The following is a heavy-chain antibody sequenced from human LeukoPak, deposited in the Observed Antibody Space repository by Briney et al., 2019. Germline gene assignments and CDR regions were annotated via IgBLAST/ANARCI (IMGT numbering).Heavy chain of an antibody. CDR3: AKESRGWYGDY. D-gene: IGHD6-19*01. CDR1: GFTFSSYA. Sequence: GGSLRLSCAASGFTFSSYAMSWVRQAPGKGLEWVSAISGSGGSAYYADSMKGRFTISRDNSKTTLYLQMNSLRAGDTAVYYCAKESRGWYGDYWGQGTLVTVSS. J-gene: IGHJ4*02. CDR2: ISGSGGSA. V-gene: IGHV3-23*01.